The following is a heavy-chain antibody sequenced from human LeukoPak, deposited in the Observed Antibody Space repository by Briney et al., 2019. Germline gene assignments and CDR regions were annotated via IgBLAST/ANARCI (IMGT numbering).Heavy chain of an antibody. V-gene: IGHV3-48*02. CDR3: ARSEGEQLLANDAFDI. CDR2: ISSSSSTI. CDR1: GFTFSSYS. D-gene: IGHD6-6*01. J-gene: IGHJ3*02. Sequence: GGSLRLSCAASGFTFSSYSMNWVRQAPGKGLEWVSYISSSSSTIYYADSVKGRFTISRDNAKNSLYLQMNSLRDEDTAVYYCARSEGEQLLANDAFDIWGQGTMVTVSP.